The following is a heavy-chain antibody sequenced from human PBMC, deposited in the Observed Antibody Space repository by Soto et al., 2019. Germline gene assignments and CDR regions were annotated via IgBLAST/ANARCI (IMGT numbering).Heavy chain of an antibody. J-gene: IGHJ5*01. D-gene: IGHD2-2*01. CDR2: ISYSGST. CDR3: ARGGTRCWSWFDC. Sequence: QVQLQESGPGLVKPSETLSLTCTVSGVSISNYYCTWIRQLPGKGLEWIGSISYSGSTNYNPSLSRRVTIPLDTPKNQFALKLSPMTAAHTAVDYGARGGTRCWSWFDCWGQGTLVTVSS. V-gene: IGHV4-59*01. CDR1: GVSISNYY.